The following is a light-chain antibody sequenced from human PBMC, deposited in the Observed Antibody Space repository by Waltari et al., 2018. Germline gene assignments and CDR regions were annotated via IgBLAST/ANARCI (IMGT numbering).Light chain of an antibody. CDR3: AAWDDRLDSYV. CDR2: RSN. J-gene: IGLJ1*01. CDR1: DSNIGANS. Sequence: QSVLTQAPSASGTPGRGVTVSCSGSDSNIGANSVTWYQHVPGAAPKVLIYRSNQRPSGAPDRFSGSKSGTSASLAIIGLRSEDEADYYCAAWDDRLDSYVFGTGTRVTVL. V-gene: IGLV1-44*01.